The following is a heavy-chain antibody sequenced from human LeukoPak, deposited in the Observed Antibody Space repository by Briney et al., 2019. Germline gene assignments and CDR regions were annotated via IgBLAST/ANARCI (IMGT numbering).Heavy chain of an antibody. D-gene: IGHD6-13*01. CDR2: INTNTGNP. CDR3: ARDITYSSSWYEGRREGTLCY. CDR1: RYTFTSYA. J-gene: IGHJ4*02. V-gene: IGHV7-4-1*02. Sequence: GASVKVSCKASRYTFTSYAMNWVRQAPGQGLEWMGWINTNTGNPTYAQGFTGRFVFSLDTSVSTAYLQISSLKAEDTAVYYCARDITYSSSWYEGRREGTLCYWGQGTLVTVSS.